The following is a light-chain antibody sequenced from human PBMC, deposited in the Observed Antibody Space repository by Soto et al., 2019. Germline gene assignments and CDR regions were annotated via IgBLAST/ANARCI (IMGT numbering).Light chain of an antibody. CDR2: RND. CDR3: ATWEDNVYGPV. Sequence: QSVLTQPPSASGTPGQRVTISCSGSRSNIGSNPVQWHQQLPGTAPKLLIYRNDQRPSGVPDRFSGSKSGTSASLAISGLQSQDEADDHCATWEDNVYGPVFGGGTKVTVL. J-gene: IGLJ3*02. CDR1: RSNIGSNP. V-gene: IGLV1-44*01.